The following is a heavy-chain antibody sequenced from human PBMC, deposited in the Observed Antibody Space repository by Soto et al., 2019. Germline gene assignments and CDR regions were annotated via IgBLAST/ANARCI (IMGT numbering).Heavy chain of an antibody. V-gene: IGHV4-38-2*02. CDR1: SSPINSRYY. J-gene: IGHJ4*02. CDR2: IYHSGST. Sequence: SETLSLTCTVSSSPINSRYYWGWIRQTPGKGLEWVASIYHSGSTHYNPSLKSRATISVDTSNNQFSLRLSSVTAADTAIYYCERNNSGRNFDYWGQGTQVTVSS. CDR3: ERNNSGRNFDY. D-gene: IGHD6-19*01.